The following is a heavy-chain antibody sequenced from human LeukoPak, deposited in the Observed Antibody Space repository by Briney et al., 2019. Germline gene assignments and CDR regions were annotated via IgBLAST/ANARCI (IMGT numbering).Heavy chain of an antibody. V-gene: IGHV4-4*02. CDR2: IYHSGST. CDR3: ARVSDYYGSGSEIDY. CDR1: GGSISSSNW. D-gene: IGHD3-10*01. Sequence: SETLSLTCAVSGGSISSSNWWSWVRQPPGKGLEWIGEIYHSGSTNYNPSLKSRVTISVDKSKNQFSLKLSSVTAADTAVYYCARVSDYYGSGSEIDYWGQGTLVTVSS. J-gene: IGHJ4*02.